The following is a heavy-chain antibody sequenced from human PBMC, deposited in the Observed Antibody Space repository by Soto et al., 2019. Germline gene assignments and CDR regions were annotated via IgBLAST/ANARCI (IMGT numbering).Heavy chain of an antibody. CDR2: ISGDGLST. V-gene: IGHV3-23*01. CDR3: ARSQEVFDI. CDR1: VCSFTDFA. Sequence: VVSRRRSCSFCVCSFTDFAITWVLQAPVKGLEWVSAISGDGLSTYYAGSVKGRFTISRDNYKTTLYLQMNSLRAEDTAVYYCARSQEVFDIWGRGTMVSVSS. J-gene: IGHJ3*02.